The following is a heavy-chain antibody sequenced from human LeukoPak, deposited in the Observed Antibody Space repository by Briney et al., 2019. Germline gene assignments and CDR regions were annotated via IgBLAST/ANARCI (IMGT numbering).Heavy chain of an antibody. J-gene: IGHJ4*02. CDR1: GFTFSSYG. CDR3: AKVSSSWSRTGTFDY. D-gene: IGHD6-13*01. V-gene: IGHV3-30*18. Sequence: PGGSLRLSCAVSGFTFSSYGMQWVRQAPGRGLEWVAVISYDGDNKYYADSVKGRFTISRDNSKNTLYLQMNSLSAEDSAVYYCAKVSSSWSRTGTFDYWGQGALVTVSS. CDR2: ISYDGDNK.